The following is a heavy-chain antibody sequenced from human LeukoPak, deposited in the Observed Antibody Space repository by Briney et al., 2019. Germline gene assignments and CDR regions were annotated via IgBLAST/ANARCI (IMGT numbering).Heavy chain of an antibody. CDR2: IYYSGST. V-gene: IGHV4-30-4*01. CDR1: GGSISSGDYY. CDR3: ARDMRYCSSTSRYRYYYYGMDV. Sequence: SETLSLTCTVSGGSISSGDYYWSWIRQPPGKGLEWIGYIYYSGSTYYNPSLKSRVTISVDTSKNQFSLKLSSVTAADTAVYYCARDMRYCSSTSRYRYYYYGMDVWGQGTTVTVSS. D-gene: IGHD2-2*01. J-gene: IGHJ6*02.